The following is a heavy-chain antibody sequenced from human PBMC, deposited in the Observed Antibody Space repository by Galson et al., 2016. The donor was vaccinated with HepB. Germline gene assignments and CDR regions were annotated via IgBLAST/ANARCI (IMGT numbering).Heavy chain of an antibody. V-gene: IGHV3-23*01. Sequence: SLRLSCAASGFTSSAYAMSWVRQAPGKGLEWVSAISATGSSTYYADSVKGRFTISKDNSKNTLYSQMNGLRTEDKAIYYCATNGPQLYFHWLNSFDYWGQGTLVTVSS. D-gene: IGHD3-9*01. CDR1: GFTSSAYA. J-gene: IGHJ4*02. CDR3: ATNGPQLYFHWLNSFDY. CDR2: ISATGSST.